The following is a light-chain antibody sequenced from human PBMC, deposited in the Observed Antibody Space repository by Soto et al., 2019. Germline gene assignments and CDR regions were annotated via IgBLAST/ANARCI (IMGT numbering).Light chain of an antibody. J-gene: IGKJ1*01. CDR3: HQYNNWWT. CDR1: QSVSSN. Sequence: EIVMTRSPATLSVSPGERATLSCRASQSVSSNLAWYQQKPGQAPRLLISAASTRATGIPARFSGSGSGTEFTLTISSLQSEDFAVYYCHQYNNWWTFGQGTKVEIK. CDR2: AAS. V-gene: IGKV3-15*01.